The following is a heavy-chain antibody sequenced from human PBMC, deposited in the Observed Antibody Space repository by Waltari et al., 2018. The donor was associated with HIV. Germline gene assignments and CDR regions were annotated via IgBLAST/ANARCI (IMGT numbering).Heavy chain of an antibody. J-gene: IGHJ3*02. V-gene: IGHV4-39*01. Sequence: QLQLQESGPGLVKPSETLSLTCTVSGASIRSSSYYWGWIRQPPGKGLEWIGSMYYSGSTYYNPSLKSRVSISVATSKNQFSLKLSSVTAADTAVYYCARHRGESVSGAFDMWGQGTMVTVSS. CDR1: GASIRSSSYY. CDR2: MYYSGST. CDR3: ARHRGESVSGAFDM. D-gene: IGHD2-8*01.